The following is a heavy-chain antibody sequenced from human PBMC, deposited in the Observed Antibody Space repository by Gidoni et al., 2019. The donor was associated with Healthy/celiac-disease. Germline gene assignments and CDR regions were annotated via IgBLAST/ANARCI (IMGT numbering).Heavy chain of an antibody. V-gene: IGHV3-11*01. D-gene: IGHD3-9*01. CDR2: ISSSGSTI. Sequence: QVQLVESGGGLVKPGGSLRLSCAASGFTFGDDSMCWIRQAPGKGVDWVSYISSSGSTIYYADSVKGRFTISRDNAKNSLYLQMNSLRAEDTAVYYCARGDDILTGQISYGMDVWGQGTTVTVSS. CDR1: GFTFGDDS. CDR3: ARGDDILTGQISYGMDV. J-gene: IGHJ6*02.